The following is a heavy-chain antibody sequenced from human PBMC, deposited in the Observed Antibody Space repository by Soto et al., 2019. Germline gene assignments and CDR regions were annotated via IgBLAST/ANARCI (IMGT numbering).Heavy chain of an antibody. D-gene: IGHD4-17*01. Sequence: SVKVSCKASGGTFSSYAISWVRQAPGQGLEWMGGIIPIFGTANYAQKFQGRVTITADESTSTAYMELSSLRSEDTAVYYCASLDYAGYYYYGMDVWGQGTTVTVSS. V-gene: IGHV1-69*13. CDR3: ASLDYAGYYYYGMDV. J-gene: IGHJ6*02. CDR2: IIPIFGTA. CDR1: GGTFSSYA.